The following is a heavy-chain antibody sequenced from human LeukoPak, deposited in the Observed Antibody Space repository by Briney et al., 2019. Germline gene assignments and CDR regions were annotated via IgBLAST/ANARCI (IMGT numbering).Heavy chain of an antibody. CDR3: AKDWSYGGNSWKYFGS. D-gene: IGHD4-23*01. Sequence: GGSLRLSCAASGFTFDDYAMHWVRQAPGKGLEWVSGISWRSDSVDYADSVKGRLTISRDNAKSSLYLQMNSLRADDTALYYCAKDWSYGGNSWKYFGSWGQGILVTVSS. V-gene: IGHV3-9*01. CDR1: GFTFDDYA. J-gene: IGHJ4*02. CDR2: ISWRSDSV.